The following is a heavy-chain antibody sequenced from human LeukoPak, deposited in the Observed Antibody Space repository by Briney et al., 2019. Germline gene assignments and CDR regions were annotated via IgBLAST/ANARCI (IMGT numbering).Heavy chain of an antibody. CDR1: GFTVSSNY. CDR2: IYSGGST. V-gene: IGHV3-53*01. D-gene: IGHD3-22*01. J-gene: IGHJ4*02. Sequence: GRSLRLSCAASGFTVSSNYMSWVRQAPGKGLEWVSVIYSGGSTYYADSVKGRFTISRDNSKNTLYLQMNSLRAEDTAVYYCARVKDSSGFYLDYWGQGTLVTVSS. CDR3: ARVKDSSGFYLDY.